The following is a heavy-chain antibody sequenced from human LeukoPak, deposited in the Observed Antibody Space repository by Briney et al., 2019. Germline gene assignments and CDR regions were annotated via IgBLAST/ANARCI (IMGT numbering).Heavy chain of an antibody. CDR2: INPNSGGT. V-gene: IGHV1-2*02. CDR1: GYTFTGYY. CDR3: AVYYDFWSGYSLDY. Sequence: GASVKVSCKASGYTFTGYYMHWVRQAPGQGLEWMGWINPNSGGTNYAQKFQGRVTMTRDTSISTAYMELSRLRSDDTAVYYCAVYYDFWSGYSLDYWGQGTLVTVSS. D-gene: IGHD3-3*01. J-gene: IGHJ4*02.